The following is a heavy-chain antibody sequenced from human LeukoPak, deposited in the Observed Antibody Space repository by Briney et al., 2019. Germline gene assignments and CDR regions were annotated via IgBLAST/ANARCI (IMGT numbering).Heavy chain of an antibody. V-gene: IGHV1-18*01. D-gene: IGHD3-10*01. CDR2: ISAYNGNT. CDR1: GYTFTSYG. Sequence: ASMKVSCKASGYTFTSYGISWVRQAPGQGLEWMGWISAYNGNTNYAQKLQGRVTMTTDTSTSTAYMELRSLRSDDTAVYYCARRVRGVISRYYYYMDVWGQGTTVTVSS. J-gene: IGHJ6*03. CDR3: ARRVRGVISRYYYYMDV.